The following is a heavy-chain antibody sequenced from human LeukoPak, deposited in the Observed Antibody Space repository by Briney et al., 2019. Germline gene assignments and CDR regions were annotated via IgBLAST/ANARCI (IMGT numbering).Heavy chain of an antibody. CDR1: GFTFSSYA. CDR3: AKDGRGSSSGSPYYFDY. Sequence: GGXLRLSCAASGFTFSSYAMSWVRQAPGKGLEWVSAISGSGGSTYYADSVKGRFTISRDNSKNTLYLQMNSLRAEDTAVYYCAKDGRGSSSGSPYYFDYWGQGTLVTVSS. CDR2: ISGSGGST. D-gene: IGHD3-22*01. V-gene: IGHV3-23*01. J-gene: IGHJ4*02.